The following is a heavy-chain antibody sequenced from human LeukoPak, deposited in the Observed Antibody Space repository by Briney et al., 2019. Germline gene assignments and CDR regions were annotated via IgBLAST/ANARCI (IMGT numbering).Heavy chain of an antibody. CDR3: ARDSVPIYNWFDT. CDR1: GYSMSSGYY. CDR2: MYHTGST. Sequence: SETLSLTCTVSGYSMSSGYYWGWIRQPPERGLEWIGSMYHTGSTYYNPSLKSRVTISVDTSKNQFYLKLSSVTAADTAVYYCARDSVPIYNWFDTWGQGILVTVSS. D-gene: IGHD2-2*01. V-gene: IGHV4-38-2*02. J-gene: IGHJ5*02.